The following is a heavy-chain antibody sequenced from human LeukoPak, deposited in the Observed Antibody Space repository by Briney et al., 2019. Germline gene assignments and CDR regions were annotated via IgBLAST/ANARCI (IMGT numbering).Heavy chain of an antibody. J-gene: IGHJ6*02. V-gene: IGHV3-23*01. Sequence: GGSLRLSCAASGFTFSSYAMSWVRQAPGKGLEWVSAISGSGGSTYYADSVKGRFTISRDNSKNTLYQQMNSLRAEDTAVYYCARDGSKYCSSTSCYSGYYYYGMDVWGQGTTVTVSS. CDR3: ARDGSKYCSSTSCYSGYYYYGMDV. CDR1: GFTFSSYA. D-gene: IGHD2-2*01. CDR2: ISGSGGST.